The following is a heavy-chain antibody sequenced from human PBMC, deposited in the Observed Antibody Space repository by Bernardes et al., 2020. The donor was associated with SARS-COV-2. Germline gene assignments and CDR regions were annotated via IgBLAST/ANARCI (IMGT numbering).Heavy chain of an antibody. V-gene: IGHV1-24*01. D-gene: IGHD2-21*02. CDR1: GYTLTELS. Sequence: ASVKVSCKVSGYTLTELSMHWVRQAPGKGLEWMGGFDPEDGETIYAQKFQGRVTMTEDTSTDTAYMELSSLRSEDTAVYYCARVRRGVVVTSYYYGLDVWGQGTTVTVSS. J-gene: IGHJ6*02. CDR3: ARVRRGVVVTSYYYGLDV. CDR2: FDPEDGET.